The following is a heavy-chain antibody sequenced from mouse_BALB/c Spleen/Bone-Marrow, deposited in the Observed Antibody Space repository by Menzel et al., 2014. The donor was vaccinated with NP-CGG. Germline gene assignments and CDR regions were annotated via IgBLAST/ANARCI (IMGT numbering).Heavy chain of an antibody. Sequence: QVHVKQSGPGLVAPSQSLSITCTVSGFSLTGYGVNWVRQPPGKGLEWLGMIWGDGRTDYNSALKSRLSISKDKSKSQVCLKMNSLQTDDTAGYYCARHYGSNYYAMDYWGQGTSVTVSS. V-gene: IGHV2-6-7*01. CDR2: IWGDGRT. CDR3: ARHYGSNYYAMDY. D-gene: IGHD1-1*01. CDR1: GFSLTGYG. J-gene: IGHJ4*01.